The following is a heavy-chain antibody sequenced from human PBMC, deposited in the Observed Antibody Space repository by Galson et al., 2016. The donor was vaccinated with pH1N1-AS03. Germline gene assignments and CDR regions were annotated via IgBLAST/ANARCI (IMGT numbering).Heavy chain of an antibody. CDR1: GFSVTKSGMR. D-gene: IGHD6-6*01. CDR2: LDWGDDK. CDR3: ARSPFLVSDAFDR. V-gene: IGHV2-70*04. J-gene: IGHJ3*01. Sequence: PALVKPTQTLTLTCSLSGFSVTKSGMRVSWLRQSPGKALEWLARLDWGDDKVYRPSLQTRLAITMDTSRNQVVLTMTHMGPADTATYFCARSPFLVSDAFDRWGQGIMVTVSS.